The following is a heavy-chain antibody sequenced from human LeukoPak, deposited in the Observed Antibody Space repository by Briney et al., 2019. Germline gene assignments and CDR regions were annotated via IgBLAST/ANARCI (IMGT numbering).Heavy chain of an antibody. V-gene: IGHV4-34*01. CDR1: GGSFSGYY. CDR2: INHSGST. CDR3: ARGYRSYYDILTGYMY. Sequence: PSETLSLTCAVYGGSFSGYYWSWIRQPPGKGLEWIGEINHSGSTNYNPSLKSRVTISVDTSKNQFPLKLSSVTAADTAVYYCARGYRSYYDILTGYMYWGQGTLVTVSS. D-gene: IGHD3-9*01. J-gene: IGHJ4*02.